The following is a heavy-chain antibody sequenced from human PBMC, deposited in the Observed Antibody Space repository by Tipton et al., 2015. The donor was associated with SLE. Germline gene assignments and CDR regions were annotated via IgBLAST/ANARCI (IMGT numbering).Heavy chain of an antibody. Sequence: LRLSCTVSGGSISSYYWSWIRQPPGKGLEWIGRIYTSGSTNYNPSLKSRVTMSVDTSKNQFSLKLSSVTAADTAVYYCARHTGSYYDFWSGYSLGAFDIWGQGTMVTVSS. CDR2: IYTSGST. V-gene: IGHV4-4*07. D-gene: IGHD3-3*01. CDR3: ARHTGSYYDFWSGYSLGAFDI. J-gene: IGHJ3*02. CDR1: GGSISSYY.